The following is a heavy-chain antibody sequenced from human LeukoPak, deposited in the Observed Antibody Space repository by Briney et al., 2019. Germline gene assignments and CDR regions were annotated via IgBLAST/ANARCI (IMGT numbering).Heavy chain of an antibody. CDR3: ARDLLTGFDY. CDR2: IYSGGST. CDR1: GFTFSSNY. V-gene: IGHV3-66*01. Sequence: PGGSLRLSCAASGFTFSSNYMSRVRQAPGKGLEWVSVIYSGGSTYYSDSVKGRFTISRDNSKNTLYLQMNSLRAEDTAVYYCARDLLTGFDYWGQGTLVTVSS. D-gene: IGHD3-9*01. J-gene: IGHJ4*02.